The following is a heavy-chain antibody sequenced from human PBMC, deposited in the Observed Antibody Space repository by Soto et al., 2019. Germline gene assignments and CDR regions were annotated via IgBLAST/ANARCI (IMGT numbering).Heavy chain of an antibody. J-gene: IGHJ4*02. Sequence: PGGSLRLSCAASGFTFSSYAMSWVRQAPGKGLEWVSGISGSGDSTYYADSVKGRFTISRDNAKNSLYLQMNSLRAEDTAVYYCARDRVAADYWGQGTLVTVSS. V-gene: IGHV3-23*01. D-gene: IGHD6-13*01. CDR1: GFTFSSYA. CDR3: ARDRVAADY. CDR2: ISGSGDST.